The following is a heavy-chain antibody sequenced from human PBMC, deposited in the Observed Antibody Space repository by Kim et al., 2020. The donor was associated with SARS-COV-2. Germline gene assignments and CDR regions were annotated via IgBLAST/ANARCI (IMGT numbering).Heavy chain of an antibody. V-gene: IGHV4-39*01. D-gene: IGHD1-26*01. CDR2: IYYSGST. Sequence: SETLSLTCTVSGGSISSSSYYWGWIRQPPGKGLEWIGSIYYSGSTYYNPSLKSRVTISVDTSKNQFSLKLSSVTAADTAVYYCARHGGGRWLQYYYGMDVWGQGTTVTVSS. CDR1: GGSISSSSYY. J-gene: IGHJ6*02. CDR3: ARHGGGRWLQYYYGMDV.